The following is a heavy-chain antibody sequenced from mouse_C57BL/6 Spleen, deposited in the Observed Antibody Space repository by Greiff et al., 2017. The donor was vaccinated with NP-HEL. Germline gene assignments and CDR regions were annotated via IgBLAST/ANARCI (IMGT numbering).Heavy chain of an antibody. D-gene: IGHD2-10*01. J-gene: IGHJ1*03. CDR2: ISDGGSYT. CDR3: ARGRETYPTVYFDV. Sequence: EVKLVESGGGLVKPGGSLKLSCAASGFTFSSYAMSWVRQTPEKRLEWVATISDGGSYTYYPDNVKGRFTISRDNAKNNLYLQMSHLKSEDTAMYYCARGRETYPTVYFDVWGTGTTVTVSS. V-gene: IGHV5-4*03. CDR1: GFTFSSYA.